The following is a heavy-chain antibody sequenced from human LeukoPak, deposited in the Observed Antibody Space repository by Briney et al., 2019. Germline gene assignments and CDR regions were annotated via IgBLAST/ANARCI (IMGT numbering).Heavy chain of an antibody. Sequence: GGALRLSCAASGFSFTNAWMSWVRQAPGKGLEWVGRIKSKTDGETTDYATPVRGRFTISRDDSKNTVYLQMNSLKTEDTAVYYCTTWPAAHLKFDYWGQGTLVTVSS. CDR2: IKSKTDGETT. D-gene: IGHD2-2*01. CDR3: TTWPAAHLKFDY. CDR1: GFSFTNAW. V-gene: IGHV3-15*01. J-gene: IGHJ4*02.